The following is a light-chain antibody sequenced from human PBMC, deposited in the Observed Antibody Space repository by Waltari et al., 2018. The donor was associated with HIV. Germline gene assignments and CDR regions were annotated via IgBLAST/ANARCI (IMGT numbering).Light chain of an antibody. CDR2: RDN. J-gene: IGLJ3*02. V-gene: IGLV1-47*01. CDR3: AAWDDTLYGWV. Sequence: QSVLTQPPSASGTPGQRVTISCSGSSANVGNTVYWYQQLPGTAPKVLIYRDNQRPSGVPDRFSGSRSGTSASLDVSGLRSEDEATYCCAAWDDTLYGWVFGGGTKLTVL. CDR1: SANVGNT.